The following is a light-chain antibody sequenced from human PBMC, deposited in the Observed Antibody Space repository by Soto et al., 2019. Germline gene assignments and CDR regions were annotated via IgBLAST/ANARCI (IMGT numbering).Light chain of an antibody. CDR1: PRISSTH. CDR3: QQYGSSPGT. V-gene: IGKV3-20*01. J-gene: IGKJ1*01. CDR2: GAS. Sequence: EIVLTQSPDTLSLSPGERATLSCRASPRISSTHLVWYQQKPGQAPSLLIFGASSRATGIPDRFSGSGSGTDFTLTISGLEPEDFAVYYCQQYGSSPGTFGQGTKVAIK.